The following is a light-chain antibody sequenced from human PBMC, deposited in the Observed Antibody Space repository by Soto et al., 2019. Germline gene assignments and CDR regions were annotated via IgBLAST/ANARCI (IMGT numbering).Light chain of an antibody. CDR1: QSISSW. V-gene: IGKV1-5*01. CDR3: QQNYRATPWT. CDR2: DAS. Sequence: DIQMTQSPSTLSASVGDRVTITCRASQSISSWLAWYQQKPGKAPKLLIYDASSLESGVPSRFSGGGSGTDFTLNISSLQPDDFATYYCQQNYRATPWTFGQGTKVDI. J-gene: IGKJ1*01.